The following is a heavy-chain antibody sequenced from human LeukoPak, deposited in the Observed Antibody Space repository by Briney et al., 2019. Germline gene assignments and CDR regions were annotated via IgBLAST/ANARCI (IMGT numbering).Heavy chain of an antibody. J-gene: IGHJ4*02. D-gene: IGHD2-15*01. V-gene: IGHV4-59*01. CDR2: IHYSGST. CDR3: ARGPVVVAAKIFDY. Sequence: SETLSLTCTVSGGSISSYYWSWVRQPPGKGLEWIGYIHYSGSTNYNPSLKSRVTISVDTSKNQFSLKLSSVTAADTAVYYCARGPVVVAAKIFDYWGQGTLVTVSS. CDR1: GGSISSYY.